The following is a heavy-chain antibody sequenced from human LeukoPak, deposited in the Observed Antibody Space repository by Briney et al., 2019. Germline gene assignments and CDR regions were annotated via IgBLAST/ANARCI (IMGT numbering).Heavy chain of an antibody. J-gene: IGHJ6*03. CDR1: GFNFDIAW. Sequence: GGSLRLSCAVSGFNFDIAWMNWVRQAPGEGLEWVGRIKSKNDGAATDYGAPVRGRFTISIDDSKNVLYLQMNSLKTEDTAVYYCVSRDAYKPRYFMDVWGKGTTVTVSS. D-gene: IGHD5-24*01. V-gene: IGHV3-15*01. CDR2: IKSKNDGAAT. CDR3: VSRDAYKPRYFMDV.